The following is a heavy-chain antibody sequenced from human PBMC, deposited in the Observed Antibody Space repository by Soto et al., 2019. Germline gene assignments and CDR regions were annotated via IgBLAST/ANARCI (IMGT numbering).Heavy chain of an antibody. Sequence: PSETLSLTCGVYGGSFSDYVWTWIRQTPGKGLQWIGQINHSGSANYNPSLKSRVTISVHTSSSQFSLELSSVTAADTSVYYCARHFSVDYFDYWGQGALVTVS. J-gene: IGHJ4*02. CDR2: INHSGSA. CDR3: ARHFSVDYFDY. CDR1: GGSFSDYV. V-gene: IGHV4-34*01.